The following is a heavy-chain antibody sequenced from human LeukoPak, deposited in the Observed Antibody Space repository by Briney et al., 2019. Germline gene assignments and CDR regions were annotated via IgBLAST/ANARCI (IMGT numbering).Heavy chain of an antibody. CDR3: ARTDAFDI. V-gene: IGHV3-7*01. CDR1: GFVLSGYW. CDR2: IKQDGSEK. Sequence: GGSLRLSCAASGFVLSGYWMSWVRQAPGKGLEWVANIKQDGSEKYYVDPVKGRFTISRDNAKNSLYLQMNSLRAEDTAMYYCARTDAFDIWGQGTLVTVSS. J-gene: IGHJ3*02.